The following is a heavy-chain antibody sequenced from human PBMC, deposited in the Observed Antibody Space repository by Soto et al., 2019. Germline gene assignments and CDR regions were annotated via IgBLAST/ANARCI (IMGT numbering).Heavy chain of an antibody. CDR1: RLTCDDDA. CDR3: AKDLLSPVSHPCYGMDV. J-gene: IGHJ6*02. Sequence: SLTVSSEASRLTCDDDAIHSVRQAPGKGLECVLGISWNSGSIGYADSVKGRFTNSRDNAKNSLYLQINSLRAEDTALYCCAKDLLSPVSHPCYGMDVWGQGTKVTVSS. D-gene: IGHD3-10*01. V-gene: IGHV3-9*01. CDR2: ISWNSGSI.